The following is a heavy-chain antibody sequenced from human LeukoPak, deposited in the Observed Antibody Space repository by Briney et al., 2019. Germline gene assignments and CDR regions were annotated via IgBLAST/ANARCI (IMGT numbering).Heavy chain of an antibody. Sequence: SETLSLTCTVSGGSISSGDYYWSWIRQPPGKGLEWIGYIYYSGSTYYNPSLKGRVTISVDTSKKQFSLKLSSVTAADTAVYYCARGSSTTFYWYFDLWGRGTLVTVSS. D-gene: IGHD2-2*01. CDR3: ARGSSTTFYWYFDL. CDR1: GGSISSGDYY. V-gene: IGHV4-61*08. J-gene: IGHJ2*01. CDR2: IYYSGST.